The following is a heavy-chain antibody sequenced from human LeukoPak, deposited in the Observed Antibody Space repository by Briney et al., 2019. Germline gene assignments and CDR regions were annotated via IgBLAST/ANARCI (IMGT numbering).Heavy chain of an antibody. CDR1: GYTFTSYG. CDR3: ARGTPYGDYAWWFDP. D-gene: IGHD4-17*01. Sequence: ASVKVSCKASGYTFTSYGISWVRQAPGQGLEWMGWISAYNGNTNFAQKFQGWVTMTRDTSISTAYMELSRLRSDDTAVYYCARGTPYGDYAWWFDPWGQGTLVTVSS. J-gene: IGHJ5*02. V-gene: IGHV1-18*01. CDR2: ISAYNGNT.